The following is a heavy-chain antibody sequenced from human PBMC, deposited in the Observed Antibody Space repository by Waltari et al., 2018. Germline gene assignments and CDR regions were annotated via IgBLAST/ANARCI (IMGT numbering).Heavy chain of an antibody. D-gene: IGHD4-17*01. CDR1: GGSFSGYY. J-gene: IGHJ5*02. Sequence: QVQLQQWGAGLLKPSETLSLTFAVYGGSFSGYYWSWVRQPPGKGLEWIGEINHSGSTNYNPSLKSRVTISVDTSKNQFSLMLNSVTAADTAVYYCAKDYGATLRGWFDPWGQGNLVIVSS. CDR2: INHSGST. V-gene: IGHV4-34*01. CDR3: AKDYGATLRGWFDP.